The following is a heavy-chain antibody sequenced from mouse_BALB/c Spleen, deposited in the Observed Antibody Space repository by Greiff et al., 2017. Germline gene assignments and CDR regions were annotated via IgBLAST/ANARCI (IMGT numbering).Heavy chain of an antibody. J-gene: IGHJ4*01. CDR3: YGNYGYYAMDY. CDR2: ISYSGST. D-gene: IGHD2-1*01. V-gene: IGHV3-2*02. CDR1: GYSITSDYA. Sequence: VQLKESGPGLVKPSQSLSLTCTVTGYSITSDYAWNWIRQFPGNKLEWMGYISYSGSTSYNPSLKSRISITRDTSKNQFFLQLNSVTTEDTATYYCYGNYGYYAMDYWGQGTSVTVSS.